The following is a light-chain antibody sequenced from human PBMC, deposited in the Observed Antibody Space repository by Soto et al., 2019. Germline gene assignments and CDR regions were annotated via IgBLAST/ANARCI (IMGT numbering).Light chain of an antibody. CDR3: AAWDDSLNGLV. CDR1: SSNLRSNT. V-gene: IGLV1-44*01. CDR2: SNN. J-gene: IGLJ2*01. Sequence: QSVLTQPPSASGTPGQRVTISCSGSSSNLRSNTVNWYQQLPGTAPKVLIYSNNQRPSGVPDRFSGSKSGTSASLAISGLQSEDEADYYCAAWDDSLNGLVFGGGTKLTVI.